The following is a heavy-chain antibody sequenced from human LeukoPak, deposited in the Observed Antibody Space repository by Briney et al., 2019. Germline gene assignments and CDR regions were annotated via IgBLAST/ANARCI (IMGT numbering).Heavy chain of an antibody. J-gene: IGHJ4*02. CDR3: ARVRDRSSYFYDLDY. D-gene: IGHD3-22*01. CDR2: IHYTGST. Sequence: SETLSLTCTVSGGSISSYYWSWIRQPRGKGLEWIGCIHYTGSTNYTPSLKSRVTISVDTSKNQFSLKLSSVTAADTAVYYCARVRDRSSYFYDLDYWGQGTLVTVSS. V-gene: IGHV4-59*01. CDR1: GGSISSYY.